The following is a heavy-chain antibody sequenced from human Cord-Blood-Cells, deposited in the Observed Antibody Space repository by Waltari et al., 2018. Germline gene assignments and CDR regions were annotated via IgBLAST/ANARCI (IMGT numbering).Heavy chain of an antibody. CDR2: INHSGST. CDR3: ARGLYNWNDAPFDY. Sequence: QVQLQQWGAGLLKPSETLSLTCAVYGGSFRGYYSSWLSQPPGKGLEWIGEINHSGSTNYNPSLKSRVTISVDTSKNQFSLKLSSVTAADTAVYYCARGLYNWNDAPFDYWGQGTLVTVSS. J-gene: IGHJ4*02. V-gene: IGHV4-34*01. CDR1: GGSFRGYY. D-gene: IGHD1-20*01.